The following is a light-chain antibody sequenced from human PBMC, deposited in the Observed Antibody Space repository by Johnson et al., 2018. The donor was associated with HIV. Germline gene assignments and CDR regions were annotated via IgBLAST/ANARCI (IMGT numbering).Light chain of an antibody. Sequence: QSVLTQPPSVSAAPGQKVTISCSGSSSNIGNNYVSWYQQLPGTAPKLLIYENNKRPSGIPDRFSGSKSGTSATLGITGLQTGDEADYYCGTCDTRLCAYVFGTGTKVTVI. CDR3: GTCDTRLCAYV. J-gene: IGLJ1*01. V-gene: IGLV1-51*02. CDR2: ENN. CDR1: SSNIGNNY.